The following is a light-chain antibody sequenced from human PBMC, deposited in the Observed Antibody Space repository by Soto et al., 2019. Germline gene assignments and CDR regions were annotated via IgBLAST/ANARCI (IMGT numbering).Light chain of an antibody. CDR2: GAS. V-gene: IGKV3-20*01. Sequence: EIVLTQSPGTLSLSPGERATLSCRASQSVSSSYLAWYQQKPGQAPRLLIYGASSRATGIPDRFSGSGSGTDFTLTISRLEPEDVAVYFYQQYGSSPPSYTVGQGTKLEIK. J-gene: IGKJ2*01. CDR3: QQYGSSPPSYT. CDR1: QSVSSSY.